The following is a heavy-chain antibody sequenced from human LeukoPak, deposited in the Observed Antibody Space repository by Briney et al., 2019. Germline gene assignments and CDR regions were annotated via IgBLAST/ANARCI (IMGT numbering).Heavy chain of an antibody. D-gene: IGHD6-19*01. CDR2: FDPEDGET. CDR1: GYTLTELS. J-gene: IGHJ4*02. V-gene: IGHV1-24*01. Sequence: ASVKVSCKVSGYTLTELSMHWVRQAPGKGLEWMGGFDPEDGETIYAQKFQGRVTMTEDTSTDTAYKELSSLRSEDTAVYYCATTGDSSGWYDYWGQGTLVTVSS. CDR3: ATTGDSSGWYDY.